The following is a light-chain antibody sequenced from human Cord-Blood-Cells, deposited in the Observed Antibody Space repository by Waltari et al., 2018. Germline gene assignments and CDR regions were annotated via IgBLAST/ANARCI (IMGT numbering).Light chain of an antibody. CDR2: DAS. J-gene: IGKJ4*01. CDR1: QGISSA. CDR3: QQFNSYPPVT. Sequence: AIQLTQSPSSLSASVGDRVTITCRASQGISSALAWYQQKPGNAPKLLIYDASSLESGVPSRFSGSGSGTDFTLTISSLQPEDFATYYCQQFNSYPPVTFGGGTKVEIK. V-gene: IGKV1-13*02.